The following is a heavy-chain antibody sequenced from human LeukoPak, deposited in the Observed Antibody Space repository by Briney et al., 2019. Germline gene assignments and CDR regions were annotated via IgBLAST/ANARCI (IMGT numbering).Heavy chain of an antibody. CDR3: AREAVAGTYYFDY. CDR2: IIPIFGTA. J-gene: IGHJ4*02. CDR1: GGTFSSYA. V-gene: IGHV1-69*13. D-gene: IGHD6-19*01. Sequence: SVKVSCKASGGTFSSYAISWVRQAPGQGLEWMGGIIPIFGTANYAQKFQGRVTITADESTSTAYMELSSLRSEDTAVYYCAREAVAGTYYFDYWGQGTLVTVSS.